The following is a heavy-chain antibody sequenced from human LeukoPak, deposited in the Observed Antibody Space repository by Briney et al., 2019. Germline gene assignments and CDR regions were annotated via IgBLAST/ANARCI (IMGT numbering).Heavy chain of an antibody. CDR2: MNPGGGST. CDR3: ARGYYYDSSGYFPDDY. Sequence: ASVKVSCKASGYTFTNYYMHWVRQTPGQGLEWMAIMNPGGGSTTYAQKLQGRATMTRDTSADTSTTTVYMELNSLRSEDTAVYYCARGYYYDSSGYFPDDYWGQGTLVTVSS. D-gene: IGHD3-22*01. J-gene: IGHJ4*02. CDR1: GYTFTNYY. V-gene: IGHV1-46*01.